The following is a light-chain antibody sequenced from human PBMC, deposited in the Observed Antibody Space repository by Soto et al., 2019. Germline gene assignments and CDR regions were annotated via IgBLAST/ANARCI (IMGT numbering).Light chain of an antibody. CDR2: GAS. CDR3: QQYGSSPQT. CDR1: QSVSSNF. J-gene: IGKJ1*01. V-gene: IGKV3-20*01. Sequence: ESVLTQSPDALFLSPGERTTLSCRASQSVSSNFLAWYQQKPGQAPRLLIYGASSRATGIPDRFSGSGSGTDFTLTVSRLEPEDFAVYFCQQYGSSPQTFGQGTKVDIK.